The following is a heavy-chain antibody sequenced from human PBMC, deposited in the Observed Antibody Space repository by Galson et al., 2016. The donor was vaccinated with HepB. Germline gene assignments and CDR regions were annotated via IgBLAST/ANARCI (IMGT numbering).Heavy chain of an antibody. V-gene: IGHV5-51*01. CDR2: VYPGNSEI. D-gene: IGHD2-21*02. Sequence: QSGAEVKKPGESLKISCRGSGYRFANYWIGWVRQMPGKGLESMGIVYPGNSEIRYSPSFQGQVTISADKSITTVYLQWTSLKASDSAIYYWARHECRGSDCFSAYDFWGQGTVVTVSS. J-gene: IGHJ3*01. CDR1: GYRFANYW. CDR3: ARHECRGSDCFSAYDF.